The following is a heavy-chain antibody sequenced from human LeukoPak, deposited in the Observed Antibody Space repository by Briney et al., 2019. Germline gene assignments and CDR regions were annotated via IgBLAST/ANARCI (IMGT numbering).Heavy chain of an antibody. D-gene: IGHD7-27*01. V-gene: IGHV4-61*02. Sequence: SETLSLTCTVSGGSISSGSYYWSWIRQPAGKGLEWIGRIYTSGSTYYNPSLKSRVTISVDTSKNQFSLKLSSVTAADTAVYYCAREGQPGVNYWGQGTLVTVSS. CDR3: AREGQPGVNY. CDR1: GGSISSGSYY. J-gene: IGHJ4*02. CDR2: IYTSGST.